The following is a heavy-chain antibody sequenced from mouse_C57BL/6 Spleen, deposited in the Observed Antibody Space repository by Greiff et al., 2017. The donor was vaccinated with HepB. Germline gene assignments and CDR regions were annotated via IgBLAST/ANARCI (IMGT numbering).Heavy chain of an antibody. D-gene: IGHD4-1*01. CDR2: IDPETGGT. Sequence: QVQLQQSGAELVRPGASVTLSCKASGYTFTDYEMHWVKQTPVHGLEWIGAIDPETGGTAYNQRFKGKAILTADKSSRTAYMELRSLTSEDSAVYYGTRNWVFAYWGQGTLVTVSA. CDR1: GYTFTDYE. J-gene: IGHJ3*01. CDR3: TRNWVFAY. V-gene: IGHV1-15*01.